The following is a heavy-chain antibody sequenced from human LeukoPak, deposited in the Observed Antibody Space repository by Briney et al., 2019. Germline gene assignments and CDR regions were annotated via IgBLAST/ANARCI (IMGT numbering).Heavy chain of an antibody. J-gene: IGHJ4*02. CDR1: GFTFSRYG. CDR3: AKDEGRGWIDF. D-gene: IGHD3-3*01. Sequence: GRSLRLSCAASGFTFSRYGMHWVRQAPGKGLEWVTVISSDGTNQYYADSVKGRFTISRDSFRNTLYLQMNSLRPEDTAVYYCAKDEGRGWIDFWGQGSLVTVSS. V-gene: IGHV3-30*18. CDR2: ISSDGTNQ.